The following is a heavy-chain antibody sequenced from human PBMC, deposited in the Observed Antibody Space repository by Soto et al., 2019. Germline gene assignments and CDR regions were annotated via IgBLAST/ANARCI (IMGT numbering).Heavy chain of an antibody. V-gene: IGHV4-4*07. Sequence: QVQLQESGPGLVKPSETLSLTCTVSGASISGFYWSWIRKSDGKGLEWIGRIYATGTTDYNPSLKSRVMMSVDTSKKQFSLKLRSVTAAYTAVYYCVRDGTKTLRDWFDPWGQGISVTVSS. CDR2: IYATGTT. J-gene: IGHJ5*02. CDR1: GASISGFY. CDR3: VRDGTKTLRDWFDP. D-gene: IGHD1-1*01.